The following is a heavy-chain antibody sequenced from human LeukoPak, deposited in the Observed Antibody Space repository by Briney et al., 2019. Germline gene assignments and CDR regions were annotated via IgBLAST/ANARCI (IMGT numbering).Heavy chain of an antibody. D-gene: IGHD6-6*01. V-gene: IGHV4-38-2*01. J-gene: IGHJ4*02. CDR1: GYSISSGYY. CDR3: ARTYSSSSFFDY. CDR2: IYHSGST. Sequence: MPSETLSLTCAVSGYSISSGYYWGWIRQPPGQGLEWIGSIYHSGSTYYNPSLKSRVTISVDTSKNQFSLKLSSVTAADTAVYYCARTYSSSSFFDYWGQGTLVTVSS.